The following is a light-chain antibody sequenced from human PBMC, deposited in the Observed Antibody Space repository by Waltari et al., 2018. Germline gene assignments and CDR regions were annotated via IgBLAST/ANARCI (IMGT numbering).Light chain of an antibody. J-gene: IGLJ3*02. CDR3: SSYAGTTNWGVV. CDR1: SRDVGGRNF. CDR2: EVS. Sequence: QSALTQPPSASGSPGQSVTISCTGTSRDVGGRNFVSWYQQHPGKAPKLIIFEVSKRPSGVPDRFSGSKSGNTASLTVSGLQAEDEADYYCSSYAGTTNWGVVFGGGTKLTVL. V-gene: IGLV2-8*01.